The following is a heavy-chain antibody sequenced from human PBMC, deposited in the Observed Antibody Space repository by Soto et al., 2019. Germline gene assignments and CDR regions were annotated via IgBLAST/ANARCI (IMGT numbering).Heavy chain of an antibody. J-gene: IGHJ4*02. CDR1: GFTFSSYG. V-gene: IGHV3-33*01. Sequence: QVQLVESGGGVVQPGRSLRLSCAASGFTFSSYGMHWVRQAPGKGLEWVAVIWYDGSNENFADSVKGRFTISRDNSKNTLYLQMNSRRAEDTALYYCARDRRGSGWYDYFDYWGQGTVVTVSS. CDR3: ARDRRGSGWYDYFDY. D-gene: IGHD6-19*01. CDR2: IWYDGSNE.